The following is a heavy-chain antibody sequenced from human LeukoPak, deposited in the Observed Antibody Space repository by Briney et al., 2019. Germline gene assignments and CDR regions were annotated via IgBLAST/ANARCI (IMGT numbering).Heavy chain of an antibody. CDR1: GFTFSDYN. Sequence: GGSLRLSCAASGFTFSDYNMNWVRQAPGKGLEWVSYITDSGNTIHYADSVKGRFTISRDNAKNTLYLQMNSLRAEDTAVYYCARSIGLTGGGVDVWGQGTTVTVSS. CDR2: ITDSGNTI. V-gene: IGHV3-11*01. D-gene: IGHD3-9*01. J-gene: IGHJ6*02. CDR3: ARSIGLTGGGVDV.